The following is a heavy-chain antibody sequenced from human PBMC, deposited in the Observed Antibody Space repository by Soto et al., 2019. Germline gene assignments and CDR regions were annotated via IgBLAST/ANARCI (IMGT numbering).Heavy chain of an antibody. CDR1: GYTFTNYA. CDR3: ARVSGYSFLDY. CDR2: INAGNGNT. J-gene: IGHJ4*02. D-gene: IGHD5-12*01. V-gene: IGHV1-3*05. Sequence: QVQLVQSGAEEKKPGASVKVSCKASGYTFTNYAMHWVRQAPGQRLEWMGWINAGNGNTKYSQKFQGRVTITRDTSARTAYMELSSLRSEDTAVYYCARVSGYSFLDYWGQGTLVTVSS.